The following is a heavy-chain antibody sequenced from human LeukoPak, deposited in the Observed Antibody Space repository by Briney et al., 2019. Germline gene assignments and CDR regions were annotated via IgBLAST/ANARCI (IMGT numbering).Heavy chain of an antibody. CDR2: IYISGRT. CDR1: GRSISIYN. CDR3: ARERVNVAFDI. J-gene: IGHJ3*02. V-gene: IGHV4-4*07. Sequence: SESLSLTRSVSGRSISIYNWSWIRQPAGRGREWVGRIYISGRTNYNPSLKSRDNMSVVTSKSQYSLKLSAVTSADTAVYYCARERVNVAFDIWGQGTMVTVSS.